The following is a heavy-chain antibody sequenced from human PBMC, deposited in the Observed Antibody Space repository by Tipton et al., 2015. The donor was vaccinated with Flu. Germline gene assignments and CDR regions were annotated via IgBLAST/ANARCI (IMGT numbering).Heavy chain of an antibody. CDR1: GYSFTSYW. V-gene: IGHV5-51*03. CDR3: VRRSKYDLTTHAFDI. D-gene: IGHD1-1*01. Sequence: VQLVQSGAEVKKPGESLKISCKGSGYSFTSYWIGWVRQMPGKGLEWMGIIYHGDSDTRYSPSFQGQVTISADKSISTAYLQWSSLKASETAIYYCVRRSKYDLTTHAFDIWGQGTMVTVSS. J-gene: IGHJ3*02. CDR2: IYHGDSDT.